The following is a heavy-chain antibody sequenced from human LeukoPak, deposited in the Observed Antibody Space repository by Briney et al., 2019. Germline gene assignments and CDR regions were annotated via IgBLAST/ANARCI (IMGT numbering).Heavy chain of an antibody. CDR2: IHHSGRT. CDR3: ARDHLANLASRLFDP. V-gene: IGHV4-38-2*02. D-gene: IGHD3-3*01. J-gene: IGHJ5*02. CDR1: GYSISSGYY. Sequence: SETLSLTCSVSGYSISSGYYWDWIRQPPGKGPEWIGSIHHSGRTYYNPSLKSRVTISVDTSKNHFSLKLNSVTAADTAVYYCARDHLANLASRLFDPWGQGTLVTVSS.